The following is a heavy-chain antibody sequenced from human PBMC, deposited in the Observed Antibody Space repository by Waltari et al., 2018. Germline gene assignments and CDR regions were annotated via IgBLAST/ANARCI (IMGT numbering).Heavy chain of an antibody. V-gene: IGHV4-39*01. CDR3: ARPGRVGGGSLMGLDY. D-gene: IGHD2-15*01. CDR1: GGSISSTSYY. CDR2: FSYNGNT. Sequence: QLQLQESGPGLVKPSETLSLTCSVSGGSISSTSYYWGWIRQPPGKGLEWIGSFSYNGNTYCNPSLKIRVTISVDRAKNQFSLQLTSVTAADTAMYYCARPGRVGGGSLMGLDYWGQGTLVTVSS. J-gene: IGHJ4*02.